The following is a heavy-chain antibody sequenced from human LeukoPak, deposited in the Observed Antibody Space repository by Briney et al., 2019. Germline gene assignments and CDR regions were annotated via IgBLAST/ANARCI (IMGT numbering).Heavy chain of an antibody. CDR1: GFTFSSDW. V-gene: IGHV3-74*01. J-gene: IGHJ4*02. CDR3: ARHPYDILTGPSFDY. CDR2: INRDGRST. D-gene: IGHD3-9*01. Sequence: GGSLRLSCAASGFTFSSDWMHWVRQAPGKGLVWVSRINRDGRSTTYADSVKGRFTISRDNAKNTLYLQMNSLRAEDTAVYYCARHPYDILTGPSFDYWGLGTLVTVSS.